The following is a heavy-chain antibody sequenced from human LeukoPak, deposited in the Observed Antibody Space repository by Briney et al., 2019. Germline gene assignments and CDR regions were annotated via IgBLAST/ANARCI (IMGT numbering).Heavy chain of an antibody. V-gene: IGHV4-39*07. D-gene: IGHD1-26*01. CDR3: ARDKHSGSYSDY. J-gene: IGHJ4*02. CDR1: GGSISSSSYY. Sequence: SETLSLTCTVSGGSISSSSYYWDWIRQPPGKGLEWIGNIYYSGSTYYNPSLKSRVTISVDTSKSQFSLKVSSVTAADTAVYYCARDKHSGSYSDYWGQGTLVTVSS. CDR2: IYYSGST.